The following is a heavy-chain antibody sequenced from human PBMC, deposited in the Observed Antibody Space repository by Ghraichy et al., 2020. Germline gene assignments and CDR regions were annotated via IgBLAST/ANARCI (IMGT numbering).Heavy chain of an antibody. Sequence: ASVKVSCKASGYTFTSYAMHWVRQAPGQRLEWMGWINAGNGNTKYSQKFQGRVTITRDTSASTAYMELSSLRSEDTAVYYCARATRDFDWLWYFDYWGQGTLVTVSS. CDR1: GYTFTSYA. D-gene: IGHD3-9*01. CDR2: INAGNGNT. CDR3: ARATRDFDWLWYFDY. J-gene: IGHJ4*02. V-gene: IGHV1-3*01.